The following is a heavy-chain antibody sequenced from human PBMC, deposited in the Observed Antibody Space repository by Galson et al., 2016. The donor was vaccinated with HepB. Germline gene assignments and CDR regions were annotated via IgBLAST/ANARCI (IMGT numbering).Heavy chain of an antibody. CDR2: ITWNSGSI. Sequence: SLRLSCAASGFTFDDYAMHWVRQAPGKGLEWVSGITWNSGSIGYADSVKGRFTISRDNAKNSLYLQMNSLRAEDTALYYCAKEYQLAQADYYYYFGMDVWGQGTTVTVSS. V-gene: IGHV3-9*01. J-gene: IGHJ6*02. CDR1: GFTFDDYA. CDR3: AKEYQLAQADYYYYFGMDV. D-gene: IGHD2-2*01.